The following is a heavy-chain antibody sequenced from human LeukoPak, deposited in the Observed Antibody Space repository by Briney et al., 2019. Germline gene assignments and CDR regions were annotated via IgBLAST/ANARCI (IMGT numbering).Heavy chain of an antibody. CDR2: VKSDGSST. CDR3: ARDGFLGPVTAYLDY. V-gene: IGHV3-74*01. Sequence: TGGSLRLSCAASGFAFSSYAMHWFRQAPGKGLVWVSRVKSDGSSTSYADSVKGRFTISRDNARNTLYLQMNSLRAEDTAVYYCARDGFLGPVTAYLDYWGQGTPVTVSS. J-gene: IGHJ4*02. D-gene: IGHD2-21*02. CDR1: GFAFSSYA.